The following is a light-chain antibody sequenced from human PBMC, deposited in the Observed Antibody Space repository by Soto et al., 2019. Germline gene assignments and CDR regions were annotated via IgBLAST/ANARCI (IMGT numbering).Light chain of an antibody. CDR3: QQYTAWPLT. CDR2: DAS. CDR1: QSIRNF. J-gene: IGKJ1*01. V-gene: IGKV3-11*01. Sequence: EIVLTQSPGTLSLSQGARSTLSGRASQSIRNFLAWYQQKPGQAPRLLIYDASNRATGVPDRFSGSGSGTDFTLTISRLEPEDFAVYYCQQYTAWPLTFGQGTKVDI.